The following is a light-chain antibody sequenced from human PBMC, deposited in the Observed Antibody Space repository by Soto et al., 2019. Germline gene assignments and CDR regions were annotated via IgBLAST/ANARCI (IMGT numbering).Light chain of an antibody. Sequence: DIQMTQSPSSLSASVGDRVTITCRASQSISSYLNWYQQKPGEAPKLLIYAASSLQSEVPSRFSGSGSGTDFTLNISSLQPEDFATYYCQQSYSTLWTFGQGTKVEIK. V-gene: IGKV1-39*01. CDR1: QSISSY. CDR3: QQSYSTLWT. CDR2: AAS. J-gene: IGKJ1*01.